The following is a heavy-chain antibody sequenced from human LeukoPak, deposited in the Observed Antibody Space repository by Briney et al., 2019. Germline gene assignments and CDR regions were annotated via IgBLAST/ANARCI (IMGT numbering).Heavy chain of an antibody. Sequence: GGSLRLSCAASGFTFSSYWMSWVRQAPGKGLEWVSSISSSSSYIYYADSVKGRFTISRDNAKNSLYLQMNSLRAEDTAVYYCARDTQRYYDFWSGSAFDYWGQGTLVTVSS. CDR1: GFTFSSYW. CDR2: ISSSSSYI. J-gene: IGHJ4*02. D-gene: IGHD3-3*01. CDR3: ARDTQRYYDFWSGSAFDY. V-gene: IGHV3-21*01.